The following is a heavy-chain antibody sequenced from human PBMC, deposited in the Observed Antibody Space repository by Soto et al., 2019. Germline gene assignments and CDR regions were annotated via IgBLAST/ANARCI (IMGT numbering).Heavy chain of an antibody. Sequence: QITLKESGPTLVKPTQTLTLTCTFSGFSLSTSGVGVGWIRQPPGKALEWLALIYWDDDKRYSPSLKSRLTITKDTSKNQVVLTMTNMDPVDTATYYCAHRRRLRVLRYFDWSTKGRYYFDYWGQGTLVTVSS. CDR1: GFSLSTSGVG. CDR3: AHRRRLRVLRYFDWSTKGRYYFDY. J-gene: IGHJ4*02. V-gene: IGHV2-5*02. D-gene: IGHD3-9*01. CDR2: IYWDDDK.